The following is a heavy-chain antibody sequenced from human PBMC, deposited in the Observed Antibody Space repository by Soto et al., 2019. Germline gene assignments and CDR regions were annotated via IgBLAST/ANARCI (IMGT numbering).Heavy chain of an antibody. CDR1: GFTSGNYA. D-gene: IGHD1-1*01. J-gene: IGHJ4*02. CDR2: IRGSGETT. Sequence: GGSLRLSCAASGFTSGNYAMSWVRQSPGKGLEWLSSIRGSGETTYYADSVKGRVTISRDNDKNTLYLQINSLTAGDTAVYYCAKGGTTTNIILDSWGPGTPVTVSS. V-gene: IGHV3-23*01. CDR3: AKGGTTTNIILDS.